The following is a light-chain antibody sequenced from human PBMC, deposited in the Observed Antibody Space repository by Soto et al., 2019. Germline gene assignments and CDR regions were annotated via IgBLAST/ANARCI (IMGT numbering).Light chain of an antibody. CDR3: QQYESTPPT. Sequence: EIVMTQSPATLSLSPGERATLSCRASQSVSSNLAWYQQKPGQAPRLLIYSASTRATGIPARFSGSGSGTEFTLTISSLQSEDFAVYYCQQYESTPPTFGQGTKLEIK. CDR2: SAS. V-gene: IGKV3-15*01. CDR1: QSVSSN. J-gene: IGKJ2*01.